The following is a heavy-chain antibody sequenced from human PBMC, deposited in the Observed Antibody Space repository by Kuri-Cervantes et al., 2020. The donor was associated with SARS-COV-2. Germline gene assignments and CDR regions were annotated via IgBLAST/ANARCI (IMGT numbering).Heavy chain of an antibody. Sequence: WVRQPPGLGLEWIGSLYYSGTTYYNPSLKSRVTISVDTSNNQFSLKLSSVTASDTAVYYCARHASYCRGDCYLRWFGPWGQGSLVTVSS. D-gene: IGHD2-21*01. CDR3: ARHASYCRGDCYLRWFGP. CDR2: LYYSGTT. J-gene: IGHJ5*02. V-gene: IGHV4-39*01.